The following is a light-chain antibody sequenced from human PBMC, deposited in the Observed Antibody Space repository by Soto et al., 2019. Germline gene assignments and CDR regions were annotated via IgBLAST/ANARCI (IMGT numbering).Light chain of an antibody. CDR3: QQSSNWPPIT. V-gene: IGKV3-11*01. Sequence: DIVLTQSPATLSLSPGDSATLSCRASQSVSSSLAWYQQKPGQAPRLLIYDAYNRATGIPARFSGSGSGTDFTPTISSLEPEDFAVYYCQQSSNWPPITCGQGTRLEI. CDR1: QSVSSS. J-gene: IGKJ5*01. CDR2: DAY.